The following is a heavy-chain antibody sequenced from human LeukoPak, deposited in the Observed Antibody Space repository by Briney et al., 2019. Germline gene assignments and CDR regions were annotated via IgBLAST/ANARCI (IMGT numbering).Heavy chain of an antibody. CDR2: IYYSGST. CDR3: ARRYCSGGSCYPRHFDF. Sequence: SETLSLTCTVSGGSISSYYWNWIRQSPGKGLEWIGYIYYSGSTSSNPSLKSRVTISVDTSKNQFYLNLSSVTAADTAVYYCARRYCSGGSCYPRHFDFWGQGTLVTVSS. D-gene: IGHD2-15*01. V-gene: IGHV4-59*08. J-gene: IGHJ4*02. CDR1: GGSISSYY.